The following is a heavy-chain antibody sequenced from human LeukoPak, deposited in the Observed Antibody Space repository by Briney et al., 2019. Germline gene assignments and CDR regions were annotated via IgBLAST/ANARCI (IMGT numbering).Heavy chain of an antibody. V-gene: IGHV1-18*01. J-gene: IGHJ5*02. CDR1: GYTFTSYG. Sequence: GASVKVSCKASGYTFTSYGISWVRQAPGQGLEWMGWISAYNGNTNYAQKLQGRVTMTTDTSTSTAYMELRSLRSDDTAVYYCARAPYYDSSGYYSTWGQGTLVTVSP. CDR3: ARAPYYDSSGYYST. CDR2: ISAYNGNT. D-gene: IGHD3-22*01.